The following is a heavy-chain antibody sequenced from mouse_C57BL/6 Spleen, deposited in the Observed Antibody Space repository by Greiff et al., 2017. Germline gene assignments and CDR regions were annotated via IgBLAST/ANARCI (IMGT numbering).Heavy chain of an antibody. Sequence: EVKLVESGPELVKPGASVKISCKASGYSFTGYYMNWVKQSPEKSLEWIGEINPSTGGTTYNQKFKAKATLTVDKSSSTAYMQLKSLTSEDSAVYYCARKSYGSSSFAYWGQGTLVTVSA. CDR2: INPSTGGT. CDR3: ARKSYGSSSFAY. CDR1: GYSFTGYY. D-gene: IGHD1-1*01. J-gene: IGHJ3*01. V-gene: IGHV1-42*01.